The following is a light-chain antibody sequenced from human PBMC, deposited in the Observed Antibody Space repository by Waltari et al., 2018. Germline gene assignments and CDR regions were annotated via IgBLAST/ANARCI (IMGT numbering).Light chain of an antibody. J-gene: IGLJ2*01. Sequence: QSALTQPASVSGSPGQSITISCTATSNDVGGYKYVSWYQQHPGKAPKVLIYDVNNRPSGVSNRFSGSKSGNTASLTISGLQAEDEADYFCSSYTSSTSVIFGGGTKVTVL. CDR3: SSYTSSTSVI. CDR2: DVN. V-gene: IGLV2-14*03. CDR1: SNDVGGYKY.